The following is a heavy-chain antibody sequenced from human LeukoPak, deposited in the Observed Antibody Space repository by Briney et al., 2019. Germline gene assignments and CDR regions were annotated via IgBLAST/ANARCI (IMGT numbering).Heavy chain of an antibody. Sequence: SETLSLTCTVSGGSISSYYWSWIRQPPGKGLEWIGSIYHSGSTYYNPSLKSRVTISVDTSKNQFSLKLSSVTAADTAVYYCVRVVVVAAIKGAFDIWGQGTMVTVSS. CDR2: IYHSGST. D-gene: IGHD2-15*01. CDR3: VRVVVVAAIKGAFDI. CDR1: GGSISSYY. J-gene: IGHJ3*02. V-gene: IGHV4-59*04.